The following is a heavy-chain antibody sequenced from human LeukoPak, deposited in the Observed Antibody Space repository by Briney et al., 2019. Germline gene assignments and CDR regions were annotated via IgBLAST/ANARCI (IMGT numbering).Heavy chain of an antibody. CDR2: IIPIFGTA. J-gene: IGHJ3*02. Sequence: SVKVSWKASGGTFRSYAISWVRQAPGQGLEWMGGIIPIFGTANYAQKFQGRVTITTDESTSTAYMELSSLRSEDTAVYYCARGSAHYYGSGAYPIWGQGTMVTVSS. D-gene: IGHD3-10*01. CDR3: ARGSAHYYGSGAYPI. CDR1: GGTFRSYA. V-gene: IGHV1-69*05.